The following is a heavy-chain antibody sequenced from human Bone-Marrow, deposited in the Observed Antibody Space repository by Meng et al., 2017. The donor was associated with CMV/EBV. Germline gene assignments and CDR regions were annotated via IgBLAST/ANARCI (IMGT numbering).Heavy chain of an antibody. Sequence: GGSLRLSCAASGFTFSSYSMNWVRQAPGKGLEWVSSISSSSSYIYYADSVKGRFTISRDNAKASLSLQMRTLRAEDTAVYYCATGVRLDYWGQGALVTVSS. D-gene: IGHD3-3*01. CDR1: GFTFSSYS. CDR2: ISSSSSYI. CDR3: ATGVRLDY. J-gene: IGHJ4*02. V-gene: IGHV3-21*01.